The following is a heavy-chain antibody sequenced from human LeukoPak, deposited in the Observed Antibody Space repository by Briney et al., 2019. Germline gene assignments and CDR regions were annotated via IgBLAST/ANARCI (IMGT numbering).Heavy chain of an antibody. V-gene: IGHV4-38-2*02. CDR1: GYSISSGYY. J-gene: IGHJ4*02. CDR3: ARLPLAIPGTAYFDY. D-gene: IGHD6-13*01. Sequence: SETLSLTCTVSGYSISSGYYWGWIRQPPGKGLEWIGSIYHSGSTYYNPSLKSRVTISVDTSKNQFSLKLSSVTAADTAVYYCARLPLAIPGTAYFDYWGQGTLVTVSS. CDR2: IYHSGST.